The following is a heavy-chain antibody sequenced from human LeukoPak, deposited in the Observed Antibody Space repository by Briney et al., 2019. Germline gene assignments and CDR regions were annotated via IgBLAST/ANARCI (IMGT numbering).Heavy chain of an antibody. J-gene: IGHJ4*02. D-gene: IGHD4-23*01. Sequence: GGSLRLSCAASGFTFGSYWMTWVRQAPGKGLEWVANIKQEGSETNYMDSVKGRFTISRDNAKNSLYLQMNSLRAEDTAVYYCARVSETVDFDYWGQGTLVTVSS. CDR3: ARVSETVDFDY. CDR1: GFTFGSYW. CDR2: IKQEGSET. V-gene: IGHV3-7*01.